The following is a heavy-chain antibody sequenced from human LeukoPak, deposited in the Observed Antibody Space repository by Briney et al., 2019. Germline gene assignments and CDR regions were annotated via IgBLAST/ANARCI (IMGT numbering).Heavy chain of an antibody. CDR1: GGSISSYY. CDR2: IYYSGST. CDR3: ARRRTYYYDSYAFDI. V-gene: IGHV4-39*07. Sequence: SETLSLTCTVSGGSISSYYWGWIRQPPGKGLEWIGSIYYSGSTYYNPSLKSRVTISVDTSKNQFSLKLSSVTAADTAVYYCARRRTYYYDSYAFDIWGQGTMVTVSS. J-gene: IGHJ3*02. D-gene: IGHD3-22*01.